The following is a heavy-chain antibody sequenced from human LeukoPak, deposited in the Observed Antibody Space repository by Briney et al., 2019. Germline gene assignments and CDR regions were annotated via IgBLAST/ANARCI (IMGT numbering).Heavy chain of an antibody. CDR2: ISYDGSNK. CDR1: GFTFSSYA. J-gene: IGHJ4*02. CDR3: AREAEYCSSTSCPFDY. D-gene: IGHD2-2*01. Sequence: GRSLRLSCAASGFTFSSYAMHWVRQAPGKGLEWVAVISYDGSNKYYADSVKGRFTISRGNSKNTLYLQMNSLRAEDTAVYYCAREAEYCSSTSCPFDYWGQGTLVTVSS. V-gene: IGHV3-30*04.